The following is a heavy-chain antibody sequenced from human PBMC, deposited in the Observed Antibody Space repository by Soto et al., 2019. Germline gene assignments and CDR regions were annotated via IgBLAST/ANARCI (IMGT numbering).Heavy chain of an antibody. J-gene: IGHJ4*02. D-gene: IGHD2-8*01. V-gene: IGHV4-30-2*01. Sequence: SETLSLTCAVSGGSISSGGYSCNWIRQPPGKGLEWIGYIYHSGSTYYNPSLKSRVTISVDRSKNQFSLRLNSVTAADTAVYYCARSSIVPRLLMYPFDYWGQGTLVTVSS. CDR2: IYHSGST. CDR3: ARSSIVPRLLMYPFDY. CDR1: GGSISSGGYS.